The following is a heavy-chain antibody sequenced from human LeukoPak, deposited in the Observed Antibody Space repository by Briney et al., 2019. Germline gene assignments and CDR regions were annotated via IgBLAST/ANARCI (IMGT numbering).Heavy chain of an antibody. V-gene: IGHV3-7*03. Sequence: GGSLRLSCLTSGFTLSTNAMSWVRQAPGKGLEWVANIKQDGSEKYYVDSVKGRFTISRDNAKNSLYLQMKSLRAEDTAVYYCARDPYYYDSSGYSPWGQGTLVTVSS. CDR2: IKQDGSEK. D-gene: IGHD3-22*01. CDR3: ARDPYYYDSSGYSP. J-gene: IGHJ4*02. CDR1: GFTLSTNA.